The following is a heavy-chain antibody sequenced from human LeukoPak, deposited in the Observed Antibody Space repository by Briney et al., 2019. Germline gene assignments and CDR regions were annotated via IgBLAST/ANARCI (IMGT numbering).Heavy chain of an antibody. D-gene: IGHD3-22*01. V-gene: IGHV4-34*01. J-gene: IGHJ6*02. CDR1: GGSFSGYY. CDR2: IHHSGST. Sequence: SETLSLTCAVYGGSFSGYYWSWIRQPPGKGLEWIGEIHHSGSTNYNPSLKSRVTISVDTSKNQFSLKLSSVTAADTAVYYCARTQIYDSSGYYFYYYYGMDVWGQGTTVTVSS. CDR3: ARTQIYDSSGYYFYYYYGMDV.